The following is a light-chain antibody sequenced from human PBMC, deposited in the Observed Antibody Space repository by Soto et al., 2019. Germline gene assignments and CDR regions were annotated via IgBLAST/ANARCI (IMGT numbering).Light chain of an antibody. CDR2: GAS. Sequence: EMVLTQSPGTLSLSPGERATLSCRASQSVSSSYLAWYQQKPGQAPRLLIYGASGRATGIPDRFSGSGSGTDFTLTISRLEPEDFAVYYCQQYGSSPTWTFGQGTKVEIK. J-gene: IGKJ1*01. CDR3: QQYGSSPTWT. V-gene: IGKV3-20*01. CDR1: QSVSSSY.